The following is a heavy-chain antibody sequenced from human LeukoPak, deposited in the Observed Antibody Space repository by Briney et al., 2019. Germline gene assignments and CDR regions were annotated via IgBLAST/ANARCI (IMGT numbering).Heavy chain of an antibody. D-gene: IGHD5-18*01. V-gene: IGHV3-23*01. CDR1: GFTFSSYA. CDR3: ARARSSYGYGDAFDI. CDR2: ISGGGSST. J-gene: IGHJ3*02. Sequence: PGGSLRLSCAASGFTFSSYAMSWVRQAPGKGLECVSSISGGGSSTYYADSVKGRFTISRDNSKNTLYLQMNSLRAEDTAVYYCARARSSYGYGDAFDIWGQGTMVTVSS.